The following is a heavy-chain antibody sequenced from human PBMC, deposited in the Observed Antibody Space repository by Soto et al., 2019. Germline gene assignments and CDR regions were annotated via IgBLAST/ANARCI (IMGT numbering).Heavy chain of an antibody. CDR2: ISYDGSNK. CDR1: GFTFSSYA. J-gene: IGHJ6*02. V-gene: IGHV3-30*14. D-gene: IGHD3-3*01. CDR3: ARGIGSYDFWVGEYYYYGMDV. Sequence: QVQLVESGGGVVQPGRSLRLSCAASGFTFSSYAMHWVRQAPGKGLEWVAVISYDGSNKYYADSVKGRFTISRDNSKNTLYLQMNSLRAEDTVVYYCARGIGSYDFWVGEYYYYGMDVWGQGTTVTVSS.